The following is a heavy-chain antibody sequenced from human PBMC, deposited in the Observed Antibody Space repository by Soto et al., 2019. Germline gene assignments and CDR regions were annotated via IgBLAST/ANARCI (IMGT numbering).Heavy chain of an antibody. CDR1: GGSFSGYY. V-gene: IGHV4-34*01. CDR2: INHSGST. CDR3: ARGYSSLRQLIIDY. J-gene: IGHJ4*02. Sequence: PSETLSLTCAVYGGSFSGYYWSWIRQPPGKGLEWIGEINHSGSTNYNPSLKSRVTISVDTSKNQFSLKLSSVTAADTAVYYCARGYSSLRQLIIDYWGQGTLVTVSS. D-gene: IGHD6-6*01.